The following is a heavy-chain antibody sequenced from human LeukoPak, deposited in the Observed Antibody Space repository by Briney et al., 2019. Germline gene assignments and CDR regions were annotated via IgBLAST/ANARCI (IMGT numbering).Heavy chain of an antibody. CDR1: GGTFSSYA. CDR2: IIPIFGTA. V-gene: IGHV1-69*05. Sequence: GASVKFSCKASGGTFSSYAISWVRQAPGQGLEWMGGIIPIFGTANYAQNFQGRVTITTDESTSTAYMELSSLRSEDTAVYYCARGMWQQLVRDNVYYYMDVWGKGTTVTVSS. D-gene: IGHD6-13*01. CDR3: ARGMWQQLVRDNVYYYMDV. J-gene: IGHJ6*03.